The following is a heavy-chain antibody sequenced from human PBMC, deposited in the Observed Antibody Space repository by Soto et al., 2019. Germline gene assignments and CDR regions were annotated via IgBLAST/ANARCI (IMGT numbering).Heavy chain of an antibody. CDR2: INPYNGNT. J-gene: IGHJ4*02. D-gene: IGHD6-13*01. CDR3: ARVGVGLAAPRVWPY. V-gene: IGHV1-18*01. CDR1: GYTFTSYG. Sequence: VQLAQSGAEVKKPGASVKVSCKASGYTFTSYGISWVRQAPGQVLEWMAWINPYNGNTKYAEKFLGRVTVTTDTSTATAYMEVRSLTSDDTAVFYCARVGVGLAAPRVWPYWGQGTPVTVSS.